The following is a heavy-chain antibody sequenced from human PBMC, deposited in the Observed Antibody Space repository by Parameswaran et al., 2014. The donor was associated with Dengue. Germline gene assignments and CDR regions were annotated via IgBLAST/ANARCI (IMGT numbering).Heavy chain of an antibody. CDR2: ISGSGGST. CDR3: AKLRGDSSSPGY. V-gene: IGHV3-23*01. Sequence: VRQAPGKGLEWVSAISGSGGSTYYADSVKGRFTISRDNSKNTLYLQMNSLRAEDTAVYYCAKLRGDSSSPGYWGQGTLVTVSS. J-gene: IGHJ4*02. D-gene: IGHD6-6*01.